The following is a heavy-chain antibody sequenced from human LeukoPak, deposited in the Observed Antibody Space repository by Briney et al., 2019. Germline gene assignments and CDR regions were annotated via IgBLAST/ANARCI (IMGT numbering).Heavy chain of an antibody. CDR3: ARRYWAAAGTYYYYGMDV. Sequence: GGSLRLSCAASGFTFSSYAMNWVRQAPGKGLEWVSVISDSGGSSYYADSVKGRFTISRDNSKNTLYLQMNSLRAEDTAVYYCARRYWAAAGTYYYYGMDVWGQGTTVTVSS. V-gene: IGHV3-23*01. CDR1: GFTFSSYA. D-gene: IGHD6-13*01. CDR2: ISDSGGSS. J-gene: IGHJ6*02.